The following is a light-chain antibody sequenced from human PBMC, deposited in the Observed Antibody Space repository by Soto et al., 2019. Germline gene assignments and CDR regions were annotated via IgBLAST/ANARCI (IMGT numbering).Light chain of an antibody. V-gene: IGKV3-20*01. CDR1: QSVRNKY. CDR3: QQYGSSQET. J-gene: IGKJ1*01. Sequence: EIVLTQSPDTLSLSPGERGTLSCRASQSVRNKYLAWYQQKPGQAPRLLIYGASSRATGIPDRFSGSGSGTEFTLTISRREPEDFAVYYCQQYGSSQETFGQGTKVEIK. CDR2: GAS.